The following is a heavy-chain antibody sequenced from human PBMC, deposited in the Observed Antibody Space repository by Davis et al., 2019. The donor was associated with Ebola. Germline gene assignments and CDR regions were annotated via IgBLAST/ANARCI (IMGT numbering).Heavy chain of an antibody. CDR1: GGSISSGGYY. CDR2: IYYSGST. V-gene: IGHV4-31*03. J-gene: IGHJ4*02. D-gene: IGHD5-12*01. CDR3: ARQGGYSGYDLGGPHFDY. Sequence: LRLSCTVSGGSISSGGYYWSWIRQHPGKGLEWIGYIYYSGSTYYNPSLKSRVTISVDTSKNQFSLKLSSVTAADTAVYYCARQGGYSGYDLGGPHFDYWGQGTLVTVSS.